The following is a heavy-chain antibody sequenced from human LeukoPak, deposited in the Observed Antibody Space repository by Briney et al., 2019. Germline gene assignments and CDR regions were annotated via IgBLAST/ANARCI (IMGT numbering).Heavy chain of an antibody. D-gene: IGHD3-10*01. CDR1: GYTFTGHY. CDR3: AREGYGSGSYGGE. V-gene: IGHV1-2*02. CDR2: INPNSGGT. J-gene: IGHJ4*02. Sequence: ASVKVSCKASGYTFTGHYMHWVRQAPGQGLEWMGWINPNSGGTNYAQKFQGRVTMTRDTSISTAYMELSRLRSDDTAVYYCAREGYGSGSYGGEWGQGTLVTVSS.